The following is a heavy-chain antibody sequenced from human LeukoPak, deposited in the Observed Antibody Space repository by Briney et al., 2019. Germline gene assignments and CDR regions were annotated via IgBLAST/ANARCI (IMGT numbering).Heavy chain of an antibody. Sequence: GGSLRLSCAASGFTFSSYDMHWVRQATGKGLEWVSAIGTAGDTYYPGSVKGRFTISRENAKNSLYLQMNSLRAGDTAVYYCARSGYSYGSREYYFDYWGQGTLVTVSS. CDR1: GFTFSSYD. J-gene: IGHJ4*02. V-gene: IGHV3-13*01. D-gene: IGHD5-18*01. CDR3: ARSGYSYGSREYYFDY. CDR2: IGTAGDT.